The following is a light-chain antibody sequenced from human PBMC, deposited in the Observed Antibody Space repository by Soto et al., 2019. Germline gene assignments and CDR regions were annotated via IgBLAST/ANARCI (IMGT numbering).Light chain of an antibody. CDR2: TAA. V-gene: IGKV1-27*01. Sequence: DLQMTQSPSSLSASVGDRVTITCRASQGISNSLAWYQQKPVKVPKLLLYTAATLHSGVPSRFSGRGFGTDGTLTITSRQPEDVATYYCEKYNSAPLTCGGGTQVESK. CDR3: EKYNSAPLT. J-gene: IGKJ4*01. CDR1: QGISNS.